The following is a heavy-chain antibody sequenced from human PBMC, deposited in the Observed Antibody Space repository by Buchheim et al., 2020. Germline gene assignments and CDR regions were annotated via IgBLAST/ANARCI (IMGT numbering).Heavy chain of an antibody. J-gene: IGHJ6*01. CDR3: ARDHSSGWPYYYYYGMDV. Sequence: EVQLVESGGGLVQPGGSLRLSCAASGFTFGSYWMSWVRQAPGKGLEWVANIKQDGSEKYYVDSVKGRFTISRDNAKNSLYLQMNSLRAEDTAVYYCARDHSSGWPYYYYYGMDVWGQGTT. CDR2: IKQDGSEK. D-gene: IGHD6-19*01. V-gene: IGHV3-7*01. CDR1: GFTFGSYW.